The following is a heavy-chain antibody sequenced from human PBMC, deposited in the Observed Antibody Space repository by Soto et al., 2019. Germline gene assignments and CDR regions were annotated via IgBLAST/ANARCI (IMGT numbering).Heavy chain of an antibody. Sequence: PVRPMRHSCGAAGFTFSDHYMDCVSKDPGKGLEWVGRSRNRGNAYTTEYAASVKGRFTISRDDPKNSLYLQMNSLKTEDTAVYYCARSSESFRHFEYWGQGTLVTVSS. J-gene: IGHJ4*02. CDR2: SRNRGNAYTT. D-gene: IGHD1-26*01. V-gene: IGHV3-72*01. CDR1: GFTFSDHY. CDR3: ARSSESFRHFEY.